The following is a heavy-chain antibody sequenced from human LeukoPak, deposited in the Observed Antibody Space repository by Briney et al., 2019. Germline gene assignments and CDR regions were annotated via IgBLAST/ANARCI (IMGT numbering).Heavy chain of an antibody. J-gene: IGHJ4*02. Sequence: GGSLRLSCAASGFTLSSYAMSWVRQAPGKGLEWVSAISGSGGSTYYADSVKGRFTISRDDSQNTLYLQMNSLRAEDTAVYYCAKERGFRNSGFDYWGQGTLVTVSS. CDR3: AKERGFRNSGFDY. CDR2: ISGSGGST. D-gene: IGHD1-1*01. V-gene: IGHV3-23*01. CDR1: GFTLSSYA.